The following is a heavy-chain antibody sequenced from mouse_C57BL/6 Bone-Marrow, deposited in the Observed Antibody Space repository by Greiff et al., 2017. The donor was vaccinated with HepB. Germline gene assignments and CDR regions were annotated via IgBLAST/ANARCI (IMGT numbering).Heavy chain of an antibody. J-gene: IGHJ4*01. V-gene: IGHV2-6*01. Sequence: VQLVESGPGLVAPSQSLSITCTVSGFSLTSYGVDWVRQSPGKGLEWLGVIWGVGSTNYNSALKSRLSISKDNSNSQVFLKMNSLQTDDTAMYYCASRDWDYAMDYWGQGTSVTVSS. CDR3: ASRDWDYAMDY. CDR1: GFSLTSYG. D-gene: IGHD4-1*01. CDR2: IWGVGST.